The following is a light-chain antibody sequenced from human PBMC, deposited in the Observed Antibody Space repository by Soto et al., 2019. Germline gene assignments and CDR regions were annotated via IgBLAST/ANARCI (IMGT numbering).Light chain of an antibody. CDR2: DAS. CDR1: QSISTY. J-gene: IGKJ4*01. V-gene: IGKV1-39*01. Sequence: DIQMTQAPSSLSASVGDRVTITCRASQSISTYLNWYQQKPGKAPDLLIYDASSLQSGVPSRFSGTGSGTDFTLTISSLQPGDFATYYCQQSHSTPLTFGGGTKVEIK. CDR3: QQSHSTPLT.